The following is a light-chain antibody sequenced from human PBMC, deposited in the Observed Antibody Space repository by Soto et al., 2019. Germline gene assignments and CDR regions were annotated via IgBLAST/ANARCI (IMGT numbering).Light chain of an antibody. CDR3: QQYDNLLWT. CDR1: QDISIY. Sequence: DIQMTQSPSSLSASVGDRVTITCQASQDISIYLNWYQQKPGKAPKLLIFDASNLESGVPSRFSGSGSGTDFTFTISSLQPEDFATYYCQQYDNLLWTFGQGTKVEIK. CDR2: DAS. V-gene: IGKV1-33*01. J-gene: IGKJ1*01.